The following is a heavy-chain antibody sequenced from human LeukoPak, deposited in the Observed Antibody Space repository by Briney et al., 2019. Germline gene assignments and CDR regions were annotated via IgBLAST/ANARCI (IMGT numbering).Heavy chain of an antibody. CDR1: GGTFSSYA. J-gene: IGHJ4*02. D-gene: IGHD3-10*01. CDR3: ATPVYGSGSYYDY. V-gene: IGHV1-69*13. CDR2: IIPIFGTA. Sequence: SVKVSCKASGGTFSSYAISWVRQAPGQGLEWMGGIIPIFGTANYAQKFQGRVTITADESTSTAYMELSSLRSEDTAVYYCATPVYGSGSYYDYWGQGTLVTVSS.